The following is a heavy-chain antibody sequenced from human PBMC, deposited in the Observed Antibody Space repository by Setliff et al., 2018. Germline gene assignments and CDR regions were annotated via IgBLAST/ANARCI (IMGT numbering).Heavy chain of an antibody. CDR1: GGSISSYY. D-gene: IGHD3-3*01. J-gene: IGHJ4*02. CDR2: IYSSGST. Sequence: SETLSLTCTVSGGSISSYYWSWVRQSPGQGLEWIGYIYSSGSTNYNPSLESRVTISVDTSQNQFSLKLSSVTAADTAAYYCASHPRVTIFGVVAFDYWGQGILVTVSS. CDR3: ASHPRVTIFGVVAFDY. V-gene: IGHV4-4*08.